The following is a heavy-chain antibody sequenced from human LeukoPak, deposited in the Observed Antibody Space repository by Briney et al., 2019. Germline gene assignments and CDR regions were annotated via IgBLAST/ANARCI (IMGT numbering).Heavy chain of an antibody. CDR2: INPNSGGT. Sequence: ASVRVSCKASGYTFTSYGISWVRQAPGQGLEWMGWINPNSGGTNYAQKFQGWVTMTRDTSISTAYMELSRLRPDDTAVYYCARASDRSSEAYYYYGMDVWGQGTTVTVSS. CDR3: ARASDRSSEAYYYYGMDV. V-gene: IGHV1-2*04. CDR1: GYTFTSYG. J-gene: IGHJ6*02.